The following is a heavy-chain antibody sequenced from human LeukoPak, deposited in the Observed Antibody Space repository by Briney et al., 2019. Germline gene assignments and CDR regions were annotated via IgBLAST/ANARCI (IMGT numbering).Heavy chain of an antibody. V-gene: IGHV3-30*18. CDR1: GFTFSAYG. Sequence: PGRSLRLSCAASGFTFSAYGMHWVRQAPGKGLEWVAIISYDGTNKYYADSVKGRFTISRDNSKNTLYLQMNSLRAEDTAVYYCAKEITRPNRAVAGLNYWGQGTLVTVSS. D-gene: IGHD6-19*01. CDR2: ISYDGTNK. CDR3: AKEITRPNRAVAGLNY. J-gene: IGHJ4*02.